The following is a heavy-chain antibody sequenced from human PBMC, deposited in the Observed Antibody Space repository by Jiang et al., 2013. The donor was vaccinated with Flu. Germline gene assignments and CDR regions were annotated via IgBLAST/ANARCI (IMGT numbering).Heavy chain of an antibody. CDR2: INTNTGNP. J-gene: IGHJ4*02. CDR1: GYHFTSYA. D-gene: IGHD6-19*01. CDR3: AREVSSGWYADYFDY. Sequence: KVSCKASGYHFTSYAMNWVRQAPGQGLEWMGWINTNTGNPTYAQGFTGRFVFSLDTSVSTAYLQISSLKAEDTAVYYCAREVSSGWYADYFDYWGQGTLVTVSS. V-gene: IGHV7-4-1*02.